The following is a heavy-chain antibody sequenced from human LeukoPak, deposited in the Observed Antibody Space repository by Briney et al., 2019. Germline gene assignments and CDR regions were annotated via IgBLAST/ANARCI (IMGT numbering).Heavy chain of an antibody. CDR1: GYTFTSYD. V-gene: IGHV1-8*01. CDR2: MNPNSGNT. Sequence: ASVKVSCKASGYTFTSYDINWVRQATGQGLEWMGWMNPNSGNTGYAQKFQGRVTMTRNTSISRAYMELSSLRSEDTAVYYCARGRASYYYDSSGYYGFDYWGQGTLVTVSS. D-gene: IGHD3-22*01. CDR3: ARGRASYYYDSSGYYGFDY. J-gene: IGHJ4*02.